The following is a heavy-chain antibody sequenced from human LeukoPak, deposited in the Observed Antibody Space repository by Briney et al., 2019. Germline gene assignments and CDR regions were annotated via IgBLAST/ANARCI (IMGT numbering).Heavy chain of an antibody. V-gene: IGHV3-74*01. Sequence: PGGSLRLSCAASGFTFSSYWMHWVRQAPGKGLVWVSRINSDGSSTSYADSVKGRFTISRDNAKNTLYLQMNSLRAEDTAAYYCARGTYYYDSSGYYSDYYYGMDVWGQGTTVTVSS. D-gene: IGHD3-22*01. CDR3: ARGTYYYDSSGYYSDYYYGMDV. CDR2: INSDGSST. J-gene: IGHJ6*02. CDR1: GFTFSSYW.